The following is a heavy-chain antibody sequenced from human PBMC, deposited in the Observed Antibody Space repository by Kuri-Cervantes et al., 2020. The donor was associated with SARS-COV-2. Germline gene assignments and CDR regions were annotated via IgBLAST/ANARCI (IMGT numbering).Heavy chain of an antibody. J-gene: IGHJ4*02. CDR1: GFTFSSYA. CDR2: ISGSGGST. Sequence: GGSLRLSCAASGFTFSSYAMSWVRQAPGKGLEWVSAISGSGGSTYYADSAKGRFTISRDNSKNTLYLQMNSLRAEDTAVYYCANNLEGYSYGPFDYWGQGTLVTVSS. V-gene: IGHV3-23*01. CDR3: ANNLEGYSYGPFDY. D-gene: IGHD5-18*01.